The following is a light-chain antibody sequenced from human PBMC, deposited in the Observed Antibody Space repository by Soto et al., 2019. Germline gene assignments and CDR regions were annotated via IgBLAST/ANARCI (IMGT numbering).Light chain of an antibody. V-gene: IGKV3-20*01. CDR1: QRVSGSS. CDR2: GAS. CDR3: QQYGNSPS. J-gene: IGKJ2*01. Sequence: VLTQSPGTLSLSPGDRATLSCRASQRVSGSSLAWYQQKPSLSPRLLIYGASNRATGVPDRFNGSGSGADFTLTISRLEPEDFAVYHCQQYGNSPSFGQGTKLEIK.